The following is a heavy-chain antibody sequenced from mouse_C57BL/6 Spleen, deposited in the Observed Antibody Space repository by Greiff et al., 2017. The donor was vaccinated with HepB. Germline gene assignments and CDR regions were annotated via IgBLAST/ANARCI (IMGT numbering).Heavy chain of an antibody. V-gene: IGHV5-17*01. CDR1: GFTFSDYG. Sequence: EVKLVESGGGLVKPGGSLKLSCAASGFTFSDYGMHWVRQAPEKGLEWVAYISSGSSTIYYADTVKGRFTISRDNAKNTLFLQMTSLRSEDTAMYYCARDGLGPPYAMDYWGQGTSVTVSS. J-gene: IGHJ4*01. CDR3: ARDGLGPPYAMDY. D-gene: IGHD4-1*01. CDR2: ISSGSSTI.